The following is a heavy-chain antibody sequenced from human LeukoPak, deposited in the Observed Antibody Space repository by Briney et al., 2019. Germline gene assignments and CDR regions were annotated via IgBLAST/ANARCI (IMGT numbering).Heavy chain of an antibody. D-gene: IGHD3-3*01. CDR3: ARDLTDYDFWSGYSDY. J-gene: IGHJ4*02. CDR1: GYTFTSYG. Sequence: ASVKVSCKASGYTFTSYGISWVRQAPGQGLEWMGWISAYNGNTNYAQKLQGRVTITTDTSTSTAYMELRRLRSDDTAVYYCARDLTDYDFWSGYSDYWGQGTLVTVSS. CDR2: ISAYNGNT. V-gene: IGHV1-18*01.